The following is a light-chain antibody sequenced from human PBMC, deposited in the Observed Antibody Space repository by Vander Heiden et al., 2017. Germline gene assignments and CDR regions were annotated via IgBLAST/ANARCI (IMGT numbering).Light chain of an antibody. CDR3: CPSSGSSTWV. CDR2: EIN. CDR1: SGDVASYNL. V-gene: IGLV2-23*02. J-gene: IGLJ2*01. Sequence: QFPMPPHASASAPPEPSVTISCTGTSGDVASYNLVSWYQQHPSKAPNLMFYEINRRPSGVSNRFSASKSGNTASLPIYGRQAADEADYYYCPSSGSSTWVFGGGTKLTVL.